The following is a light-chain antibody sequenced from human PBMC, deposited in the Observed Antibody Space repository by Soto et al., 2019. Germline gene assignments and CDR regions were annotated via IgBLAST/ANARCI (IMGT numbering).Light chain of an antibody. CDR2: DNN. CDR1: SSNIGNNY. J-gene: IGLJ2*01. V-gene: IGLV1-51*01. Sequence: QSVLTQPPSVSAAPGQKVTISCSGSSSNIGNNYVSWYQQLPGTAPKLLIYDNNKRPSGIPDQFSGSKSGTSATLGITGLQTGDEADYYCGTWDSRLSAVVFGGGTKLTVL. CDR3: GTWDSRLSAVV.